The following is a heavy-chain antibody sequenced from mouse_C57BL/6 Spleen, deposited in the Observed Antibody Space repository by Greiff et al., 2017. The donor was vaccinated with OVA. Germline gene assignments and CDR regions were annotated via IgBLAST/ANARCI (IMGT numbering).Heavy chain of an antibody. J-gene: IGHJ2*01. CDR2: ISYDGSN. D-gene: IGHD1-1*01. CDR3: ARDPTTVVAYYFDY. Sequence: EVKLMESGPGLVKPSQSLSLTCSVTGYSITSGYYWNWIRQFPGNKLEWMGYISYDGSNNYNPSLKNRISITRDTSKNQFFLKLNSVTTEDTATYYCARDPTTVVAYYFDYWGQGTTLTVSS. CDR1: GYSITSGYY. V-gene: IGHV3-6*01.